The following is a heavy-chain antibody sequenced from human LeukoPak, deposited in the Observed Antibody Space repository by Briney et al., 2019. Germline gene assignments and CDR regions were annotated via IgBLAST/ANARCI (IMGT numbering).Heavy chain of an antibody. CDR3: TTHPDYYDGSGYYYVSDY. J-gene: IGHJ4*02. V-gene: IGHV3-15*01. CDR2: IKSKTDGGTT. CDR1: GFTFSNAW. Sequence: GGSLRLSCAASGFTFSNAWMSWVRQAPGKGLEWVGRIKSKTDGGTTDYAAPVKGRFTISRDDSKNTLYLQMNSLKTEDTAVYYCTTHPDYYDGSGYYYVSDYWGQGTLVTVSS. D-gene: IGHD3-22*01.